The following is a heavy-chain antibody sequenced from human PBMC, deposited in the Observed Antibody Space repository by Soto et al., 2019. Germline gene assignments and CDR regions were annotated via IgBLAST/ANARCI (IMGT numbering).Heavy chain of an antibody. D-gene: IGHD3-22*01. CDR1: GGSISSYY. V-gene: IGHV4-59*01. CDR3: ASVVTDAFDI. CDR2: IYYSGST. J-gene: IGHJ3*02. Sequence: QVQLQGSGPGLVKPSETLSLTCTVSGGSISSYYWSWIRQPPGKGLEWIGYIYYSGSTNYNPSLKSRVTISVDTSKNQFSLKLSSVTAADTAVYYCASVVTDAFDIWGQGTMVTVSS.